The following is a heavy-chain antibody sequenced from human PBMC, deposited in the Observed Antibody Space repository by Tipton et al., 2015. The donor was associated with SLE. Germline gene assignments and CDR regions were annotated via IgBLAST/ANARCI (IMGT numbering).Heavy chain of an antibody. J-gene: IGHJ3*02. Sequence: TLSLTCAVYGGSFSGYYWSWIRQPPGKGLEWIGEINHSGSTNYNPSLKSRVTISVDTSKNRFSLKLSSVTAADTAVYYCARVMWQQQLGAFDIWGQGTMVTVSS. V-gene: IGHV4-34*01. CDR1: GGSFSGYY. D-gene: IGHD6-13*01. CDR2: INHSGST. CDR3: ARVMWQQQLGAFDI.